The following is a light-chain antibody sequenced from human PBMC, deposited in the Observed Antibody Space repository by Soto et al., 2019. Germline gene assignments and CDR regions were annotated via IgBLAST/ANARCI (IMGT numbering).Light chain of an antibody. Sequence: DIQLTQSPSFLSASVGHIFTITCRASQDISDYLAWYQQRPGKAPKLLIYAASTLQSGVPSRFRGSGYGTEFTLTISSLKNEDFATYYCLQHNTYTWTFGHGTKVDIK. CDR3: LQHNTYTWT. V-gene: IGKV1-9*01. CDR1: QDISDY. J-gene: IGKJ1*01. CDR2: AAS.